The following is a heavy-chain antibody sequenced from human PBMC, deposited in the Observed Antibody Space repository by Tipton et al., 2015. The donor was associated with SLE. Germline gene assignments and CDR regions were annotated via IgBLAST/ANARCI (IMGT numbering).Heavy chain of an antibody. J-gene: IGHJ1*01. D-gene: IGHD4-17*01. Sequence: TLSLTCTVSGGSISSYYWGWIRQPPGKGLEWIGSIYHSGSTYYNPSLKSRVTISVDTSKNQFSLKLSSVTAADTAVYYCARPMDYAGYFQHWGQGTLVTVSS. CDR3: ARPMDYAGYFQH. CDR1: GGSISSYY. V-gene: IGHV4-38-2*02. CDR2: IYHSGST.